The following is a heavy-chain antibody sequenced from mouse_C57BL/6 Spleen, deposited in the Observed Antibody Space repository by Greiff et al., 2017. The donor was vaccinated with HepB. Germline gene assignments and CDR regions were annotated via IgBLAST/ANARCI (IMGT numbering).Heavy chain of an antibody. CDR1: GFHIKDYY. Sequence: EVQLQQSGAELVRPGASVKLSCTASGFHIKDYYMHWVKQRPEQGLEWIGRIDPEDGDTEYAPKFQGKATMTADTSSNTAYLQLSSLTSEDTAVYYCTGVTGTGYFDYWGQGTTLTVSS. CDR3: TGVTGTGYFDY. CDR2: IDPEDGDT. V-gene: IGHV14-1*01. D-gene: IGHD4-1*01. J-gene: IGHJ2*01.